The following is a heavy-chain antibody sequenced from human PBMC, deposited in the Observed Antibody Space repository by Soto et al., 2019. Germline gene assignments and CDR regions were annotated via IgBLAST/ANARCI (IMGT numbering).Heavy chain of an antibody. J-gene: IGHJ5*02. CDR1: GGTFGNTA. CDR2: IVPLFGTA. D-gene: IGHD3-3*01. V-gene: IGHV1-69*12. CDR3: ARDGDPGYSFWSGPLGGGRFDP. Sequence: QVQLVQSGAEVKEPGSSVNVSCKTSGGTFGNTAVTWVRQVPGQGLEWIGGIVPLFGTANYAQKFRGRVMITADESTGTAYMDLSSLRSDDTAIYYWARDGDPGYSFWSGPLGGGRFDPWGQGTLVTVSS.